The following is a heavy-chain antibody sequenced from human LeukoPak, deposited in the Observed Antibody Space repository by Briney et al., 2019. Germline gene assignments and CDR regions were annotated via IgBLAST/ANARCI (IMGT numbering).Heavy chain of an antibody. J-gene: IGHJ4*02. V-gene: IGHV7-4-1*02. CDR2: INTNTGNP. D-gene: IGHD1-26*01. CDR1: GYTFSSYA. Sequence: ASVTVSCMASGYTFSSYAMNSVRQAPGQGLEWMGWINTNTGNPTYAQGFTGRFVFSLDTSVSTAYLHISSLKADDTAIYYCARDGSEEWELLLDYWGQGTLVTVSS. CDR3: ARDGSEEWELLLDY.